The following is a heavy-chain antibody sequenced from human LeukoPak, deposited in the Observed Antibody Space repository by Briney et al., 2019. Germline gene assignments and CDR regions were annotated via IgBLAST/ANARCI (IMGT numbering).Heavy chain of an antibody. J-gene: IGHJ4*02. Sequence: SVKVSCKASGGTFSSYAISWVRQAPGQGLEWMGRIIPILGIANCAQKFQGRVTITADKSTSTAYMELSSLRSEDTAVYYCARAHMITFGGVIAYWGQGTLVTVSS. CDR2: IIPILGIA. CDR3: ARAHMITFGGVIAY. CDR1: GGTFSSYA. D-gene: IGHD3-16*01. V-gene: IGHV1-69*04.